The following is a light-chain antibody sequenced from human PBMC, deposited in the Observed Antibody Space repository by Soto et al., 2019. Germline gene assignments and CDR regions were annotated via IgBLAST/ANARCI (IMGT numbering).Light chain of an antibody. Sequence: EIVLAHSPGTLSLSPGERAALSFRASQSVSSYLAWYQQKPGQAPRLLIYDASNRATGIPARFSGSGSGTDFTLTITSLQPDDFATYYCQQYNSYPWTFGQGTKVDIK. CDR1: QSVSSY. CDR2: DAS. J-gene: IGKJ1*01. V-gene: IGKV3-11*01. CDR3: QQYNSYPWT.